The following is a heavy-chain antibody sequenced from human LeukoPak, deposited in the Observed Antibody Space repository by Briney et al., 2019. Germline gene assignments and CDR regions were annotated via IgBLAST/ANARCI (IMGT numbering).Heavy chain of an antibody. D-gene: IGHD3-22*01. CDR3: ARASPQDSSGYYRTPTNFDY. J-gene: IGHJ4*02. CDR1: GFTFSSYN. V-gene: IGHV3-21*01. CDR2: ITSSSSYI. Sequence: GGSLRLSCAASGFTFSSYNMNWVRHAPGKGLEWVSSITSSSSYIYYADSVKGRFTISRDNAKNSLYLQMNSLRAEDTAVYYCARASPQDSSGYYRTPTNFDYWGQGTLVTVSS.